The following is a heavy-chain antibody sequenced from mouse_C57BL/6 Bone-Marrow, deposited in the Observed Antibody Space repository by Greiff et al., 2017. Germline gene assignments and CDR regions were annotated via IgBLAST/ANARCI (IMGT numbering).Heavy chain of an antibody. D-gene: IGHD2-4*01. V-gene: IGHV1-81*01. Sequence: VKLMESGAELARPGASVKLSCKASGYTFTSYGISWVKQRTGQGLEWIGEIYPRSGTTYYNEKFKGKATLTADTSSSTAYMELRRLTSEYSAVYFWARRIYYDYDDGAWFAYWGQGTLVTVSA. CDR3: ARRIYYDYDDGAWFAY. J-gene: IGHJ3*01. CDR2: IYPRSGTT. CDR1: GYTFTSYG.